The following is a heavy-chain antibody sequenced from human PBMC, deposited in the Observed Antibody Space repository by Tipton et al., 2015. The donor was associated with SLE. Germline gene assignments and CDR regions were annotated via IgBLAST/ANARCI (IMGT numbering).Heavy chain of an antibody. CDR3: AREVYRPGIAIGYYYYYYMDV. Sequence: RSLRLSCAASGFTFSSYAMHWVRQAPGKGLEWVAVISYDGSNKYYADSVKGRFTISRDNSKNTLYLQMNSLRAEDTAVYYCAREVYRPGIAIGYYYYYYMDVWGKGTTVTVSS. CDR1: GFTFSSYA. D-gene: IGHD6-13*01. CDR2: ISYDGSNK. J-gene: IGHJ6*03. V-gene: IGHV3-30-3*01.